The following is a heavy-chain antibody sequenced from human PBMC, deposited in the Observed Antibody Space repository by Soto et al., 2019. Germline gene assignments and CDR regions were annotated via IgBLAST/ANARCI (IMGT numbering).Heavy chain of an antibody. CDR1: GFTVSSKY. CDR2: IQSGGPT. CDR3: ARDGDTAMVPETSWFDP. J-gene: IGHJ5*02. Sequence: GGSLRLSCAASGFTVSSKYMSWVRQAPGKGLEWVSLIQSGGPTYYADSVKGRFTISRDNAKNSLYLQMNSLRAEDTAVYYCARDGDTAMVPETSWFDPWGQGTLVTVSS. V-gene: IGHV3-53*01. D-gene: IGHD5-18*01.